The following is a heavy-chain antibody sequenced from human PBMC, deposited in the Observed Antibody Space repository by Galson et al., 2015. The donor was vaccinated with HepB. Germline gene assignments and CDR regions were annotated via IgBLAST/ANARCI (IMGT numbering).Heavy chain of an antibody. CDR3: ARQTTVVTPGYYYYYGMDV. D-gene: IGHD4-23*01. CDR2: INPNSGGT. CDR1: GYTFTGYY. J-gene: IGHJ6*02. Sequence: SVKVSCKASGYTFTGYYMHWVRQAPGQGLEWMGWINPNSGGTNYAQKFQGWVTMTRDTSISTAYMELSRLRSDDTAVYYCARQTTVVTPGYYYYYGMDVWGQGTTVTVSS. V-gene: IGHV1-2*04.